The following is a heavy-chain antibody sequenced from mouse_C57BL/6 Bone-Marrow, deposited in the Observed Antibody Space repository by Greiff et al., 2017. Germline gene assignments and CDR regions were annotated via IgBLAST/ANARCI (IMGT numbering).Heavy chain of an antibody. J-gene: IGHJ3*01. D-gene: IGHD4-1*02. Sequence: VQLQQPGAELVRPGSSVKLSCKASGYTFISYWMDWVKQRPGQGLEWIGNIYPSDSETHYNQKFKDKATLTVDKSSSTAYMQLSSLTSEDSAVYYCARWATGPWFAYWGQGTLVTVSA. CDR2: IYPSDSET. V-gene: IGHV1-61*01. CDR1: GYTFISYW. CDR3: ARWATGPWFAY.